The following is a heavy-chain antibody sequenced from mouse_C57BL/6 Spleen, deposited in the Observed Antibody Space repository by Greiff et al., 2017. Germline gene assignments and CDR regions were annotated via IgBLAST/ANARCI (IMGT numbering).Heavy chain of an antibody. CDR1: GFNIKDYY. Sequence: VQLQQSGAELVKPGASVKLSCTASGFNIKDYYMHWVKQRTEQGLEWIGRIDPEDGETKYAQKFQGKATITADTSSNTAYLQLSSLTSEDTAVYYCARRVFITTVVAFDYWGQGTTLTVSS. CDR3: ARRVFITTVVAFDY. J-gene: IGHJ2*01. D-gene: IGHD1-1*01. CDR2: IDPEDGET. V-gene: IGHV14-2*01.